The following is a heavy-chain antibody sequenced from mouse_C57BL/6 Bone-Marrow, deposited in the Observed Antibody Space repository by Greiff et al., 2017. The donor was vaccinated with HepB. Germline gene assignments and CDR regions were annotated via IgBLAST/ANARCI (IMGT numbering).Heavy chain of an antibody. CDR1: GYTFPSYW. CDR3: ARVTGKVSYYFDY. J-gene: IGHJ2*01. V-gene: IGHV1-55*01. Sequence: VQLQQPGAELVKPGASVKMSCKASGYTFPSYWITWVKQRPGRGLEWIGDIYPGSGSTNYNETFKSKATLTVDTSSSTAYMQLSSLTSEDSAVYYCARVTGKVSYYFDYWGQGTTRTVSS. CDR2: IYPGSGST. D-gene: IGHD4-1*01.